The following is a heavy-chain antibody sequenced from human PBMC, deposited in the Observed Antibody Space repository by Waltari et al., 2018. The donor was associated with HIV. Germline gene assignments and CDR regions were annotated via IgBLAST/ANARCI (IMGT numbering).Heavy chain of an antibody. J-gene: IGHJ6*02. CDR1: GFNFRNYA. CDR3: ARDQHSATNYYGLDV. CDR2: IWADGSHE. V-gene: IGHV3-33*02. D-gene: IGHD3-10*01. Sequence: QVHLVASGGAVVQSGKSLRLSCAASGFNFRNYAMPWVRQGPGKGVEWLSVIWADGSHESYADFPKGRFTISRDDSDNTLFLYLSGLRADDTAVYYCARDQHSATNYYGLDVWGQGTTVTVS.